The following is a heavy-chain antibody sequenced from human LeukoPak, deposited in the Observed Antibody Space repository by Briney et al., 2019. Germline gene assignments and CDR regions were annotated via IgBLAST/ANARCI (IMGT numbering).Heavy chain of an antibody. J-gene: IGHJ4*02. CDR3: ARDSYYGGNSRGGY. D-gene: IGHD4-23*01. V-gene: IGHV3-30-3*01. CDR2: ISYDGSNK. CDR1: GFTFSSYA. Sequence: GRSLRLSCAASGFTFSSYAMHWVRQAPGKGLEWVAVISYDGSNKYYADSVKGRFTISRDNSKNTLYLQMNSLRAEDTAVYYCARDSYYGGNSRGGYWGQGTLVTVSS.